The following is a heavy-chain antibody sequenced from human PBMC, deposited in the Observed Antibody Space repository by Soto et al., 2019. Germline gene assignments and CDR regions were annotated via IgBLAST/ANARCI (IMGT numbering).Heavy chain of an antibody. J-gene: IGHJ6*02. CDR3: ARHHGSPGCYFGMDV. Sequence: GESLKISCKGSGYSFTSYWINWVRQMPGKGLEWMGIIYPGDSDTRYSPSFQGQVTISADKSISTAYLQWRSLKASDTAMYYCARHHGSPGCYFGMDVWGQGTTVTVSS. CDR1: GYSFTSYW. V-gene: IGHV5-51*01. D-gene: IGHD6-13*01. CDR2: IYPGDSDT.